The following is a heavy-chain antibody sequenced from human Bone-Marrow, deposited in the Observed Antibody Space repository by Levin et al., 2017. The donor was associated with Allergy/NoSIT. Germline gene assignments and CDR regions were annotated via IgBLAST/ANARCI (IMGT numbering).Heavy chain of an antibody. Sequence: SQTLSLPCTVSGGSISTSSYYWGWIRQPPGKGLEWIGSIFYSGSTYYNPSLKSRVTISVDTSKNQFSLKLSSVTAADTAVYSCARLSMVQGVNNFDYWGQGTLVTVSS. CDR2: IFYSGST. J-gene: IGHJ4*02. CDR3: ARLSMVQGVNNFDY. CDR1: GGSISTSSYY. D-gene: IGHD3-10*01. V-gene: IGHV4-39*01.